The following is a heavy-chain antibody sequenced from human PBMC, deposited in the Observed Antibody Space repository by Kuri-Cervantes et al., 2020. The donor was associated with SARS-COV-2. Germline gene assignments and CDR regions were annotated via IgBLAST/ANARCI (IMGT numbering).Heavy chain of an antibody. CDR2: ISSSSSTI. J-gene: IGHJ4*02. V-gene: IGHV3-48*01. CDR3: ARVEGISLDY. D-gene: IGHD2-15*01. CDR1: GFSFSSYG. Sequence: GGSLRLSCAASGFSFSSYGMSWVRQAPGKGLEWVSYISSSSSTIYYADSVKGRFTISRDNAKNSLYLQMNSLRAEDTAVYYCARVEGISLDYWGQGTLVTVSS.